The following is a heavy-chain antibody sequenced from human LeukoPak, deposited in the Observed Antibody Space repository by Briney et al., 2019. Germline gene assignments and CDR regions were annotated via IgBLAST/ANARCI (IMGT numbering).Heavy chain of an antibody. J-gene: IGHJ5*02. CDR1: GFTFSSYA. D-gene: IGHD3-3*01. CDR3: AKAVGDFWSGPES. CDR2: ISGSGGST. V-gene: IGHV3-23*01. Sequence: PGRSLRLSCAASGFTFSSYAMSWVRQAPGKGLEWVSAISGSGGSTYYADSVKGRFTISRDNSKNTLYLQMNSLRAEDTAVYFCAKAVGDFWSGPESWGQGTLVTVSS.